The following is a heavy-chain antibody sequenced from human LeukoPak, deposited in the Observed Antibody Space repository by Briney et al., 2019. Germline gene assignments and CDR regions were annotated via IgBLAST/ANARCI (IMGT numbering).Heavy chain of an antibody. CDR3: ARGGRYYDSSGYYWFDY. CDR2: ISYDGSNK. J-gene: IGHJ4*02. CDR1: GFTFSSYA. V-gene: IGHV3-30-3*01. D-gene: IGHD3-22*01. Sequence: PGGSLRLSCAASGFTFSSYAMHWVRQAPGKGLEWVAVISYDGSNKYYADSVKGRFTISRDNSKNTLYLQMNSLRAEDTAVYYCARGGRYYDSSGYYWFDYWGQGTLVTVSS.